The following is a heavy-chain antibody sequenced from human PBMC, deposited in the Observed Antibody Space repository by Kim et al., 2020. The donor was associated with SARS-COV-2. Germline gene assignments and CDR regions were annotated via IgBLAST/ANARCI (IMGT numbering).Heavy chain of an antibody. V-gene: IGHV3-15*01. Sequence: GGSLRLSCAASGFTFSNAWMSWVRQAPGKGLEWVGRIKSKTDGGTTDYAAPVKGRFTISRDDSKNTLYLQMNSLKTEDTAVYYCTTAYYDILHGAFDIWGQGTMVTVSS. J-gene: IGHJ3*02. CDR2: IKSKTDGGTT. CDR1: GFTFSNAW. CDR3: TTAYYDILHGAFDI. D-gene: IGHD3-9*01.